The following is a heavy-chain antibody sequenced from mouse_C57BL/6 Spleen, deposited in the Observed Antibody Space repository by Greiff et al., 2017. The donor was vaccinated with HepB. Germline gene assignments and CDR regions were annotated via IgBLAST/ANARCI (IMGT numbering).Heavy chain of an antibody. J-gene: IGHJ2*01. D-gene: IGHD2-5*01. CDR1: GYTFTSYW. V-gene: IGHV1-50*01. Sequence: VQLQQPGAELVKPGASVKLSCKASGYTFTSYWMQWVKQRPGQGLEWIGEIDPSASYTNYNQKFKGKATLTVDTSSSTAYIQLSSLTSEDSAVYYCYSNYDYWGQGTTLTVSS. CDR2: IDPSASYT. CDR3: YSNYDY.